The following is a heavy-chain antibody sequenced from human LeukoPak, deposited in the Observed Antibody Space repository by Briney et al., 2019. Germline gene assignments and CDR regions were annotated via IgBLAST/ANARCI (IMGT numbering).Heavy chain of an antibody. J-gene: IGHJ4*02. CDR2: INPNSGGT. CDR3: AREVRDSSSWDY. Sequence: ASVKVSCKASGYTFTGYYMHWVRQAPGQGLEWMGWINPNSGGTNYAQKFQGRVTMTRDTSISAAYMELSKLRSDDTAVYYCAREVRDSSSWDYWGQGTLVTVSS. D-gene: IGHD6-13*01. V-gene: IGHV1-2*02. CDR1: GYTFTGYY.